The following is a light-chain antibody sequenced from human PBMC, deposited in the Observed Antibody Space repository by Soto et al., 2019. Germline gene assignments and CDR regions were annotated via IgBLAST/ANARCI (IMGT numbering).Light chain of an antibody. J-gene: IGKJ4*01. CDR3: QQANSFPLT. CDR1: QGISSR. Sequence: DIQMTQSPSSVSASVGDRVTITCRASQGISSRLAWYQQKPGKAPNLLIYAASNLQSGVPSRFSGSGSETDFTLTIGSLQPDDFATYYCQQANSFPLTFGGGTKVEIK. CDR2: AAS. V-gene: IGKV1-12*01.